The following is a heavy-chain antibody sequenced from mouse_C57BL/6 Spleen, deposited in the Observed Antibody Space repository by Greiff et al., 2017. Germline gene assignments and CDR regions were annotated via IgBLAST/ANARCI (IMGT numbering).Heavy chain of an antibody. J-gene: IGHJ4*01. CDR1: GYTFTSYC. Sequence: QVQLQQPGAELVKPGASVKLSCKASGYTFTSYCMQWVKQRPGQGLEWIGMIDPSYSYPTYNQKFKGKATLTVDPSSRTAYMQLSSLTSEDSAGYYCAKSDYGNYGCAMDYWGQGTTGTVSS. D-gene: IGHD2-1*01. CDR2: IDPSYSYP. V-gene: IGHV1-50*01. CDR3: AKSDYGNYGCAMDY.